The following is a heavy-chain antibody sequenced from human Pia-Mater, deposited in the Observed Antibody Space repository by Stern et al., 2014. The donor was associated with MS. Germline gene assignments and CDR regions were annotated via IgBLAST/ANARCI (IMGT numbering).Heavy chain of an antibody. J-gene: IGHJ4*02. CDR1: GDSINRGDFH. V-gene: IGHV4-30-4*01. CDR3: ARMKTGLREXXXFDF. CDR2: IYYSGRN. Sequence: QLQLXXXGPGLVKPSETLSLTCTVSGDSINRGDFHWSWVRQSPGKGLEWIGYIYYSGRNYXNPSLKSRVTMSIDTSTNQXSXNLTSVTAADTALYFCARMKTGLREXXXFDFWGQGTQVTVSS. D-gene: IGHD4-17*01.